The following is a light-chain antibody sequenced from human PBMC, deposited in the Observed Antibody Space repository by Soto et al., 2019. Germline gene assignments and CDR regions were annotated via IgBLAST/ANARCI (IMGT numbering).Light chain of an antibody. Sequence: EIVMTQSPATLSLSPGERATLSCRASQSVSSYLAWYQQKPGQAPRLLIYDASNRATGIPARFSGSWSGTDFTLTISSLEPEDVAVYYWQQSSNWHSALTFGGGTKVEIK. CDR2: DAS. CDR1: QSVSSY. V-gene: IGKV3-11*01. J-gene: IGKJ4*02. CDR3: QQSSNWHSALT.